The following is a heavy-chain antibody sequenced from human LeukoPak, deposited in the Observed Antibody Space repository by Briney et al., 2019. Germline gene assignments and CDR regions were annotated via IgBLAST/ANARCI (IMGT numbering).Heavy chain of an antibody. CDR1: GGTFSSYA. D-gene: IGHD3-3*01. CDR3: ARARRITIFGADDY. V-gene: IGHV1-69*13. J-gene: IGHJ4*02. Sequence: GASVKVSCKASGGTFSSYAISWVRRAPGQGLEWMGGIIPIFGTANYAQKFQGRVTITAGESTSTAYMELSSLRSEDTAVYYCARARRITIFGADDYWGQGTLVTVSS. CDR2: IIPIFGTA.